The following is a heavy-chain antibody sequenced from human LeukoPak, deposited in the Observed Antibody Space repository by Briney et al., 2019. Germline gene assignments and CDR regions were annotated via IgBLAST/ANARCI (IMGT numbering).Heavy chain of an antibody. V-gene: IGHV4-59*08. CDR2: IYYSGST. CDR3: ARLVYGSGSYLRD. Sequence: SETLSLTCTVPGGSTSRYYWRWIRQPPGKGLEWIGYIYYSGSTNYNPSLKSRVTISVDTSKKQFSLKLSSVTAGDTAVYYCARLVYGSGSYLRDWGQGTLVTVSS. D-gene: IGHD3-10*01. J-gene: IGHJ4*02. CDR1: GGSTSRYY.